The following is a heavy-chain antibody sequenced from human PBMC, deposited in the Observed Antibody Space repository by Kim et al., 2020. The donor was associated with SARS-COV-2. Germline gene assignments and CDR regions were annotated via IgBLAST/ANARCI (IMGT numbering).Heavy chain of an antibody. CDR3: ARIGGSGYLSY. V-gene: IGHV4-39*01. Sequence: TYYNPSLKSRVTISVDTSKNQFSLKLSSVTAADTAVYYCARIGGSGYLSYWGQGTLVTVSS. D-gene: IGHD3-3*01. J-gene: IGHJ4*02. CDR2: T.